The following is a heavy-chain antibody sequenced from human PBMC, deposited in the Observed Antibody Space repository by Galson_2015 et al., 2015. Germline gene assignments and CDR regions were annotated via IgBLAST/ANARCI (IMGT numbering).Heavy chain of an antibody. Sequence: SLRLSCAASGFTFSSYGMHWVRQAPGKGLEWVAVISYDGSNKYYADSVKGRFTISRDNSKNTLYLQMNSLRAEDTAVYYCAKDPGYCSGGSCYYFDYWGQGTLVTVSS. V-gene: IGHV3-30*18. CDR3: AKDPGYCSGGSCYYFDY. D-gene: IGHD2-15*01. J-gene: IGHJ4*02. CDR1: GFTFSSYG. CDR2: ISYDGSNK.